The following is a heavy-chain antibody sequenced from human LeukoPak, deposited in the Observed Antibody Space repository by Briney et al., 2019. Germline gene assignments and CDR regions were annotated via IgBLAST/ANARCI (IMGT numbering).Heavy chain of an antibody. CDR3: TLSIPSIVGATTDPSVY. D-gene: IGHD1-26*01. CDR1: GFTFGDYA. J-gene: IGHJ4*02. Sequence: GGSLRLSCTASGFTFGDYAMSWVRQAPGKGLEWVGFIRSKAYGGTTEYAASVKGRFTISRDDSKSIAYLQMNSLKTEDTAVYYCTLSIPSIVGATTDPSVYWGQGTLVTVSS. V-gene: IGHV3-49*04. CDR2: IRSKAYGGTT.